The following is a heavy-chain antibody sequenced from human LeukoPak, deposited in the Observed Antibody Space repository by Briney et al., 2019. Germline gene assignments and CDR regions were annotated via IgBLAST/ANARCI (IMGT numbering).Heavy chain of an antibody. V-gene: IGHV4-34*01. D-gene: IGHD3-3*01. CDR3: ARGYYDFWSGYYPTYYYYYGMDV. J-gene: IGHJ6*02. CDR2: INHSGST. Sequence: SETLSLTCTVSGGSISGYYWSWIRQPPGKGLEWIGEINHSGSTNYNPSLKSRVTISVDTSKNQFSLKLSSVTAADTSVYYCARGYYDFWSGYYPTYYYYYGMDVWGQGTTVTVSS. CDR1: GGSISGYY.